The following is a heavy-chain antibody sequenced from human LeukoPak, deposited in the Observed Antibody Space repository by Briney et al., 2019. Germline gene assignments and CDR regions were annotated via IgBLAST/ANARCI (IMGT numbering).Heavy chain of an antibody. CDR1: GFNFITAA. V-gene: IGHV3-23*01. CDR3: VKDIQLST. J-gene: IGHJ3*01. Sequence: GGSLRLSCAASGFNFITAAMTWVRQAPGKGLEWVSLVGSSGGSTYYADSVKGRFTISRDNSNHTLSLQMNSLRVEDTAIYYCVKDIQLSTWGLGTMVTVSS. D-gene: IGHD5-24*01. CDR2: VGSSGGST.